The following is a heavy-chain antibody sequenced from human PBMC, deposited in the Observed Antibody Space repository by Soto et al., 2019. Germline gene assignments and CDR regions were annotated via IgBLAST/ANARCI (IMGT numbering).Heavy chain of an antibody. J-gene: IGHJ6*02. V-gene: IGHV1-69*13. D-gene: IGHD2-2*01. CDR2: IIPIFGTA. CDR3: ARDIVVVPAATEAAIHYSSYATHV. Sequence: AAXVKVSCKASGGTFSSYAISWVRQAPGQWLEWMGGIIPIFGTANYAQKFQGRVTITADESTSTAYMELSSLRSEDTAVYYCARDIVVVPAATEAAIHYSSYATHVWGPGPTVTVSS. CDR1: GGTFSSYA.